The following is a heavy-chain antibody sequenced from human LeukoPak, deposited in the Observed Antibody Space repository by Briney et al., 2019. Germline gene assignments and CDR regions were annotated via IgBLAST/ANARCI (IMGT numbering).Heavy chain of an antibody. CDR2: LSHGGST. D-gene: IGHD1-26*01. CDR3: ARAVGAVYWYFDP. J-gene: IGHJ2*01. Sequence: SETLSLTGAVSGVSVGSNNYYWTWIRQSPGRGLEWIGSLSHGGSTNYNPSLKSRVTISVDTSKNQLSLRLSSVTAADTARYYCARAVGAVYWYFDPWGRGTLVTVSS. V-gene: IGHV4-61*01. CDR1: GVSVGSNNYY.